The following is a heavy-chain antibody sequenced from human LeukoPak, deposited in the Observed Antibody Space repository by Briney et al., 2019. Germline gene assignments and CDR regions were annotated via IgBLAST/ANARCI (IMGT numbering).Heavy chain of an antibody. J-gene: IGHJ4*02. V-gene: IGHV4-34*01. D-gene: IGHD6-6*01. CDR2: INHSGST. CDR3: ASSSSTADY. Sequence: PSETLSLTCAVYGGSFSGYYWSWIRQPPGKGLEWIGEINHSGSTNYNPSLKSRVTISVDTSKNQFSLKLSSVTAADTAVYYCASSSSTADYWGQGTLVTVSS. CDR1: GGSFSGYY.